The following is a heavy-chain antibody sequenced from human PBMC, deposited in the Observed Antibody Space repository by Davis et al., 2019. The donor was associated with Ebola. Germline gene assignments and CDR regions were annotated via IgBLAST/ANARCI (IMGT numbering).Heavy chain of an antibody. D-gene: IGHD3-10*01. Sequence: GESLKISCVASGFTFSSHAMTWVRQAPGKGLEWVSSISGSGGSTYYGDSVKGRFTISRDNSKDTLYLQMNSLRAEDTAVYYCAKVRVIATMRGDAYDVWGQGTLVTVSS. J-gene: IGHJ3*01. CDR1: GFTFSSHA. CDR2: ISGSGGST. V-gene: IGHV3-23*01. CDR3: AKVRVIATMRGDAYDV.